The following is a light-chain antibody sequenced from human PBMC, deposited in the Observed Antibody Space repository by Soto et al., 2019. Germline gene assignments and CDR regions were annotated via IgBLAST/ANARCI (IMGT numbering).Light chain of an antibody. Sequence: AIQVTQSPSSLSASVGDRVTMTCRASQDIRGALAWYQQKSGKPPNLLIYDVSTLEGGVPSRFSGSGSGTEFTITISSLQPEDFGTYYCQQFNSYPITFGHGTRLEIK. CDR3: QQFNSYPIT. J-gene: IGKJ5*01. CDR1: QDIRGA. V-gene: IGKV1-13*02. CDR2: DVS.